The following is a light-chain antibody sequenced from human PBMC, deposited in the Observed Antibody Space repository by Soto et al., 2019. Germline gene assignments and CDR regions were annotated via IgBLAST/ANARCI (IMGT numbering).Light chain of an antibody. Sequence: DIQLTQSPAFLSASVGDRVNITCRASQGANTFVAWYQQKAGRAPRLLIYVASSLQAGVPSRFSGSGSGTEFTLTINSLQPEDVANYYCHQVNSYPHTFGGGTKVDIK. V-gene: IGKV1-9*01. CDR1: QGANTF. J-gene: IGKJ4*01. CDR3: HQVNSYPHT. CDR2: VAS.